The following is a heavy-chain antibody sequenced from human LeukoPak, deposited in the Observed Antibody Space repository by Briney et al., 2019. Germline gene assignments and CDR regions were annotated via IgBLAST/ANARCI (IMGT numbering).Heavy chain of an antibody. Sequence: GGALTLTCAASGFTFSNARMNWVRQSPAKELEWVGRIKGKTYGATTNYAPPVKGRFIISRDDSTNTLYLQMNRLKTEDTDLYYCTTDLKGRHSYSFRRGYIDAWGQGTTVTVSS. V-gene: IGHV3-15*01. CDR3: TTDLKGRHSYSFRRGYIDA. D-gene: IGHD5-18*01. J-gene: IGHJ5*02. CDR1: GFTFSNAR. CDR2: IKGKTYGATT.